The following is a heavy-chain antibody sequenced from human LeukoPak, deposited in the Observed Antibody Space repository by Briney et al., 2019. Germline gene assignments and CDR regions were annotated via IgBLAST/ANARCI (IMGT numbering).Heavy chain of an antibody. J-gene: IGHJ6*03. D-gene: IGHD5-24*01. Sequence: SETLSLTCTVSGGSISSSSYYWGWIRQPPGKRLEWIGSIYYSGSTYYNPSLKSRVTISVDTSKNQFSLKLSSVTAADTAVYYCARLRRDGYNNYYYYYMAVWGKGTTVTVSS. V-gene: IGHV4-39*01. CDR1: GGSISSSSYY. CDR2: IYYSGST. CDR3: ARLRRDGYNNYYYYYMAV.